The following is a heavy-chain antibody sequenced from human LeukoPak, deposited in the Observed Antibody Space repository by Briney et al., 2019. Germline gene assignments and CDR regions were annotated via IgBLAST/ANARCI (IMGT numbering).Heavy chain of an antibody. CDR2: IYYSGST. J-gene: IGHJ4*02. CDR1: GGYISSGGYY. Sequence: SETLSLTCTVSGGYISSGGYYWSWIRQHPGKGLEWIGYIYYSGSTYYNPSLKSRVTISVDTSKNQFSLKLRSVTDADTAVYYCASMNWNDVWYFDYWGQGTLVTVSS. V-gene: IGHV4-31*03. CDR3: ASMNWNDVWYFDY. D-gene: IGHD1-1*01.